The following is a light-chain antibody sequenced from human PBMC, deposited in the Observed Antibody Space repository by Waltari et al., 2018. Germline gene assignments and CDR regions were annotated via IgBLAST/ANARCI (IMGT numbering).Light chain of an antibody. J-gene: IGKJ2*01. Sequence: DFVMTQSPDSLAVSLGERATINCKSSQTILYSSNNRNYLSWYQQKPGQPHQLLIYWASTRESGVPDRFSGSGSGTDFTLTISNLQAEDVAVYYCQQYYDTPFTFGQGTKLEIK. CDR1: QTILYSSNNRNY. CDR3: QQYYDTPFT. V-gene: IGKV4-1*01. CDR2: WAS.